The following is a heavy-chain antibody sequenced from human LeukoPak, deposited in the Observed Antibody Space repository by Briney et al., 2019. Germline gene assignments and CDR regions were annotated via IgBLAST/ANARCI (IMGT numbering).Heavy chain of an antibody. Sequence: GASVKVSCKASGYTFSGYYMHWVRQAPGQGHEWMGWISPKSGNTNYAQNFQGRVTMTRDTSISTAYMELSRLTSDDTADYYCARGRDKTTSPAIDYWGQGTLVTVSS. J-gene: IGHJ4*02. D-gene: IGHD2-2*01. CDR1: GYTFSGYY. V-gene: IGHV1-2*02. CDR3: ARGRDKTTSPAIDY. CDR2: ISPKSGNT.